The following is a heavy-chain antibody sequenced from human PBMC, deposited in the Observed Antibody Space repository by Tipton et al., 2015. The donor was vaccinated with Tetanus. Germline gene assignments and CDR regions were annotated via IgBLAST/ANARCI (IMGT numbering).Heavy chain of an antibody. D-gene: IGHD5-12*01. Sequence: SLRLSCAASGFTFSNYWMSWVRQAPGKGLEWVANIKQDGSEKYYVDSVKGRFTISRDNAKNSVYLQMNSLRAEDTAVYYCARPVSWSGYEDDWFDPCGQGPLVTVSS. CDR1: GFTFSNYW. CDR2: IKQDGSEK. J-gene: IGHJ5*02. CDR3: ARPVSWSGYEDDWFDP. V-gene: IGHV3-7*01.